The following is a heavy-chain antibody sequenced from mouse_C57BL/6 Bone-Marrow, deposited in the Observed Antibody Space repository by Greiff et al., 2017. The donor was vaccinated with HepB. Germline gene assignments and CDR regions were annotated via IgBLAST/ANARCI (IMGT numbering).Heavy chain of an antibody. CDR1: GFTFSDYG. D-gene: IGHD2-10*02. CDR2: ISSGSSTI. CDR3: ARPSSWYFDV. V-gene: IGHV5-17*01. Sequence: EVHLVESGGGLVKPGGSLKLSCAASGFTFSDYGMHWVRQAPEKGLEWVAYISSGSSTIYYADTVKGRFTISRDNAKNTLFLQMTSLRSEDTAMYYCARPSSWYFDVWGTGTTVTVSS. J-gene: IGHJ1*03.